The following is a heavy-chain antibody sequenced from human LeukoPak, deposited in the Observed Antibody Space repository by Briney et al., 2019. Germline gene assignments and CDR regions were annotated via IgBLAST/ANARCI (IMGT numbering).Heavy chain of an antibody. CDR1: GYTFTDYP. V-gene: IGHV1-2*02. D-gene: IGHD3-10*01. J-gene: IGHJ5*02. CDR2: ISPDSGDT. Sequence: ASVKVSCKASGYTFTDYPIHWVRQAPGQGLEWMGWISPDSGDTNSAQKFQGRVTMTGDTSINTAYMELSRLRSDDTAIYYCAKDFFGSGRYSPFDPWGQGTLITVSS. CDR3: AKDFFGSGRYSPFDP.